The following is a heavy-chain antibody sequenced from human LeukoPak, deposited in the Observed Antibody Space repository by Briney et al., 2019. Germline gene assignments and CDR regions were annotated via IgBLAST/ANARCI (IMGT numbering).Heavy chain of an antibody. CDR3: AREEDSSAPGDY. V-gene: IGHV1-69*05. CDR2: IIPIFGTA. CDR1: GGTFSSYA. J-gene: IGHJ4*02. Sequence: SVKVSCKASGGTFSSYAISWVRQAPGQGLEWMGRIIPIFGTANYAQKFQGRVTITTVESTSTAYMELSSLRSEDTAVYYCAREEDSSAPGDYWGQGTLVTVSS. D-gene: IGHD3-22*01.